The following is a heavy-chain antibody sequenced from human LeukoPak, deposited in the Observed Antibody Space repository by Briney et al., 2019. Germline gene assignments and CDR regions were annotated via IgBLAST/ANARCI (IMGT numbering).Heavy chain of an antibody. V-gene: IGHV4-34*01. J-gene: IGHJ3*01. CDR1: GGSFSGYY. CDR2: INHSGST. CDR3: ARDRGEGDDRLWFGELAPLGH. Sequence: SSETLSLTCAVYGGSFSGYYWSWIRQPPGKWLEWIGEINHSGSTNYNPSLKSRVTISVDTSKNQFSLKLSSVTAADTAVYYCARDRGEGDDRLWFGELAPLGHWGQGTMVTVSS. D-gene: IGHD3-10*01.